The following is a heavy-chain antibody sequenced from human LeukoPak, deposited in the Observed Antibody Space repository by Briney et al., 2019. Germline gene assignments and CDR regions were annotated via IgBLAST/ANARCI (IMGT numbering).Heavy chain of an antibody. CDR1: GYTFTGYY. D-gene: IGHD3-10*01. J-gene: IGHJ4*02. CDR2: INPNSGGT. V-gene: IGHV1-2*06. CDR3: AREEITMVRGVIPQTPIDY. Sequence: EASVKVSCKASGYTFTGYYMHWVRQPPGQGLEWMGRINPNSGGTNYAQKFQGRVTMTRDTSISTAYMELSRLRSDDTAVYYCAREEITMVRGVIPQTPIDYWGQGTLVTVSS.